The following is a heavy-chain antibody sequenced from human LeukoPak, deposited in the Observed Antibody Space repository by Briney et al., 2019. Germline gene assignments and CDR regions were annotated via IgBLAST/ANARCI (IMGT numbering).Heavy chain of an antibody. V-gene: IGHV3-30-3*01. CDR3: AREVTEYDAFDI. CDR1: GFTFSSYA. CDR2: ISYDGSNK. D-gene: IGHD2-21*02. Sequence: GGSLRLSCAASGFTFSSYAMHWVRQAPGKGREWVAVISYDGSNKYYADSVKGRFTISRDNSKNTLYLQMNSLRAEDTAVYYCAREVTEYDAFDIWGQGTMVTVSS. J-gene: IGHJ3*02.